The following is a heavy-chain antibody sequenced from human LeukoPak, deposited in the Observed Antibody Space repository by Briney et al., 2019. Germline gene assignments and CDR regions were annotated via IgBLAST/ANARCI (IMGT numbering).Heavy chain of an antibody. CDR3: ARGLRLPKVGYYYYGMDV. Sequence: ASVKVSCKASGYTFTSYAMHWVRQAPGQRLEWMGWINAGNGNTKYSQKFQGRVTITRDTSASTAYMELSSLRSEDTAVYYCARGLRLPKVGYYYYGMDVWGQGTTVTVSS. CDR1: GYTFTSYA. CDR2: INAGNGNT. V-gene: IGHV1-3*01. J-gene: IGHJ6*02. D-gene: IGHD1-26*01.